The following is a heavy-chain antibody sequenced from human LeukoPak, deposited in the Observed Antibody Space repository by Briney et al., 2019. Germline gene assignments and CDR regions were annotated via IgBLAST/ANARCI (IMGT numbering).Heavy chain of an antibody. CDR1: GFTFSSYA. Sequence: GGSLRLSCAASGFTFSSYAMSWVRQAPGKGLEWVSAISGSGGSTYYADSVKGRFTISRDDSKNTAYLQMNSLKTEDTAVYYCTLTYSSRVDWGQGTLVTVSS. CDR2: ISGSGGST. CDR3: TLTYSSRVD. V-gene: IGHV3-23*01. D-gene: IGHD6-13*01. J-gene: IGHJ4*02.